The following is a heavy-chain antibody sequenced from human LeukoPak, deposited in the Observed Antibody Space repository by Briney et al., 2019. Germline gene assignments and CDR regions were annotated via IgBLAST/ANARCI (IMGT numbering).Heavy chain of an antibody. CDR1: GDSVNSGGYY. CDR3: ARDVVVTSSPDAFDI. CDR2: ISNSGTT. Sequence: PSQTLSLTCAVSGDSVNSGGYYWTWIRHYPGKGLEWIGHISNSGTTSYNPSLRSQVSISVDTSYNHFSLTLTSVTAADTAVYYCARDVVVTSSPDAFDIWGQGTMVVVSS. D-gene: IGHD2-21*02. V-gene: IGHV4-31*11. J-gene: IGHJ3*02.